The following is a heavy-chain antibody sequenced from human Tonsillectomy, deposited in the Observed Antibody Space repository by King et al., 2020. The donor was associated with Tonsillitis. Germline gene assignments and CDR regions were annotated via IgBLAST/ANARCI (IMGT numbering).Heavy chain of an antibody. J-gene: IGHJ6*02. CDR2: IIPICGTA. CDR3: AWAYYDILTGYPLGGMDV. Sequence: QLVQSGAEVKKPGSSVKVSCKASGGTFSSYAISWVRQAPGQGLEWMGGIIPICGTANYAQKFQGRVTITADDSTSTAYMELSSLRSEDTAVYYCAWAYYDILTGYPLGGMDVWGQGTTVTVSS. CDR1: GGTFSSYA. V-gene: IGHV1-69*01. D-gene: IGHD3-9*01.